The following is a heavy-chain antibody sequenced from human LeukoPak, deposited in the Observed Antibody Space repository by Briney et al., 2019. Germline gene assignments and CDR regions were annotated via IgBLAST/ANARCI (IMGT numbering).Heavy chain of an antibody. CDR3: ASPRRDCSGGSCYADFDY. J-gene: IGHJ4*02. CDR1: GYTFTSYG. CDR2: ISAYNGNT. D-gene: IGHD2-15*01. V-gene: IGHV1-18*01. Sequence: GASVKVSCKASGYTFTSYGISWVRQAPGQGLEWMGWISAYNGNTSYAQKLQGRVTMTTDTSTSTAYMELRSLRSDDTAVYYCASPRRDCSGGSCYADFDYWGQGTLVTVSS.